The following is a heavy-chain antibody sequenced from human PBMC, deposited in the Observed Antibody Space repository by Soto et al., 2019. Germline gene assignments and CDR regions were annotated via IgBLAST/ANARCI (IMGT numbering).Heavy chain of an antibody. Sequence: GGSLRLSCAASGFTFSSYGMHWVRQAPGKGLEWVAVISYDGSNKYYADSVKGRFTISRDNSKNTLYLQMNSLRAEDTAVYYCANLWRAALDDDAFDIWGQGTMVTVSS. D-gene: IGHD6-6*01. CDR1: GFTFSSYG. CDR2: ISYDGSNK. J-gene: IGHJ3*02. V-gene: IGHV3-30*18. CDR3: ANLWRAALDDDAFDI.